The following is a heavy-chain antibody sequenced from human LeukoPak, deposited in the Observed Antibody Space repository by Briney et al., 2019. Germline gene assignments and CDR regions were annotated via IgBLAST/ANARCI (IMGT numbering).Heavy chain of an antibody. V-gene: IGHV1-69*13. J-gene: IGHJ4*02. CDR1: GGTFSSYA. Sequence: SVKVSCKASGGTFSSYAISWVRQAPGQGLEWMGGIIPIFGTANYAQKFQGRVTITADESTSTAYMELSSLRSEDTAVYYCARGPYDLGGERPYYYFDYWGQGTLVTVSS. CDR3: ARGPYDLGGERPYYYFDY. CDR2: IIPIFGTA. D-gene: IGHD3-3*01.